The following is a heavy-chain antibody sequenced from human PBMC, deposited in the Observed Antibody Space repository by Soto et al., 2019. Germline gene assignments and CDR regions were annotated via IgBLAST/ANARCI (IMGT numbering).Heavy chain of an antibody. D-gene: IGHD1-26*01. CDR3: GSTSRGDWFDP. CDR1: VYTFTSYG. J-gene: IGHJ5*02. Sequence: ASVKVSCKASVYTFTSYGISWVRQAPGQGLEWMGWSSAYNGNTNYAQKLQGRVTMTTDTSTSTAYRGLRSLRSDATAVYYGGSTSRGDWFDPWGQGTLVTVSS. V-gene: IGHV1-18*01. CDR2: SSAYNGNT.